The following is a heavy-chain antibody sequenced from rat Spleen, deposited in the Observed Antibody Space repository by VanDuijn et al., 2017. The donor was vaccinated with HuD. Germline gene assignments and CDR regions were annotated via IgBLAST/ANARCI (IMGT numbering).Heavy chain of an antibody. V-gene: IGHV5-17*01. CDR1: GFTFSDYA. D-gene: IGHD1-10*01. CDR3: ARHGDNYGWFAY. Sequence: EVQLVESGGGLVQPGRSLKFSCAASGFTFSDYAMAWVRQAPKKGLEWVATIIYDGSSTYYRDSVKGRFTISRDNAKSTLYLQMDSLRSEDTATYYCARHGDNYGWFAYWGQGVMVTVSS. J-gene: IGHJ2*01. CDR2: IIYDGSST.